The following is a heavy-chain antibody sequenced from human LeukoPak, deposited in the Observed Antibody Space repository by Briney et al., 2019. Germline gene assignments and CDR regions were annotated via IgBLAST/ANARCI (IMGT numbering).Heavy chain of an antibody. CDR2: IYYSGST. V-gene: IGHV4-59*01. Sequence: MTSETLSLTCTVSGGSISSYYWSWIRQPPGKGLEWIGYIYYSGSTNYNPSLKSRVTTSVDTSKNQFSLKLSSVTAADTAVYYCARASIAAAGTLDYWGQGTLVTVSS. D-gene: IGHD6-13*01. CDR3: ARASIAAAGTLDY. J-gene: IGHJ4*02. CDR1: GGSISSYY.